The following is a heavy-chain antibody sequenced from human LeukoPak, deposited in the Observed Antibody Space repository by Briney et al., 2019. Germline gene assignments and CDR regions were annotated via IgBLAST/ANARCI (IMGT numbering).Heavy chain of an antibody. J-gene: IGHJ4*02. D-gene: IGHD3-16*01. Sequence: GGSLRLSCAASGFTFSDYYMSWIRQAPGKGLEWVSCISTSGSTIYYADSVKGRFTISRDNAKNSLYLQMNSLRAGDTAVYYCARPMGESTHFDYWGQGTLVTVSS. V-gene: IGHV3-11*01. CDR2: ISTSGSTI. CDR1: GFTFSDYY. CDR3: ARPMGESTHFDY.